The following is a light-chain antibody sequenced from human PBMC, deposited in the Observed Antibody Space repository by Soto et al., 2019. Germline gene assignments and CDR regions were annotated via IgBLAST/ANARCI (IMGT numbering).Light chain of an antibody. J-gene: IGKJ1*01. V-gene: IGKV3-15*01. CDR1: QSVSSS. CDR2: GAS. Sequence: EIVMTQSPATLSVSPGERATLSCRASQSVSSSLAWYQQKSGQAPRLLMYGASTRATGIPARFSGSGSGTEFTLTISSLQSEYFAVYYCQQYNDWPPLTFGQGTKVEIK. CDR3: QQYNDWPPLT.